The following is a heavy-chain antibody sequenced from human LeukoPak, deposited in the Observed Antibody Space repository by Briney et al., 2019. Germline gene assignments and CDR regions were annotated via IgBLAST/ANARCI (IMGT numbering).Heavy chain of an antibody. Sequence: PSETLSLTRTVSGDSISTSSYYWGWIRQPPGKGLEWLGSIYYSGSTYYNPSLKSRVTISVDTSKNQFSLNLYSVTAADTAVFYCARSYYYAYRQIEYWGQGTLVTVSS. CDR1: GDSISTSSYY. CDR2: IYYSGST. D-gene: IGHD3-10*01. V-gene: IGHV4-39*01. CDR3: ARSYYYAYRQIEY. J-gene: IGHJ4*02.